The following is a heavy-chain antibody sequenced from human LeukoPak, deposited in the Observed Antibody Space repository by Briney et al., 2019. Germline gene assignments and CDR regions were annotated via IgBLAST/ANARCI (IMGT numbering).Heavy chain of an antibody. V-gene: IGHV3-23*01. J-gene: IGHJ4*02. Sequence: GGSLRLSCAASGFTFSSYSMSWVRQAPGKGLEWVSAISGSGGSTYYADSVKGRFTISRDNAKNTLYLQMNSLRAEDTAVYYCAKGGGYSGRYYFDYWGQGTLVTVSS. D-gene: IGHD1-26*01. CDR2: ISGSGGST. CDR1: GFTFSSYS. CDR3: AKGGGYSGRYYFDY.